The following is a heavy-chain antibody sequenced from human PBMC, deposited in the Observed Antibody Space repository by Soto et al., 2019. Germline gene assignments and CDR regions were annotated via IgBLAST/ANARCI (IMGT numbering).Heavy chain of an antibody. D-gene: IGHD6-19*01. J-gene: IGHJ4*02. Sequence: GGSLRLSCAASGFTFSSYAMSWVRQAPGKGLEWVSAISGSGGSTYYADSVKGRFTVSRDNSKNTLYLQMNGLRAEDTAVFYCAKERSSGWSLDYWGQGTLVTVSS. CDR2: ISGSGGST. CDR3: AKERSSGWSLDY. V-gene: IGHV3-23*01. CDR1: GFTFSSYA.